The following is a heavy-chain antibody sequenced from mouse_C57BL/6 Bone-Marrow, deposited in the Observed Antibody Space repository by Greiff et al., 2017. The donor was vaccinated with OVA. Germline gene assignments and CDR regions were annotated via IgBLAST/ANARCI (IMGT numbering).Heavy chain of an antibody. D-gene: IGHD1-1*01. J-gene: IGHJ1*03. CDR1: GFTFSSYG. V-gene: IGHV5-6*01. CDR2: ISSGGSYT. CDR3: ARQYYYGSSRDFDV. Sequence: EVKLMESGGDLVKPGGSLKLSCAASGFTFSSYGMSWVRQTPDKRLEWVATISSGGSYTYYPDSVKGRFTISRDNAKNTLYLQMSSLKSEDTAMYYCARQYYYGSSRDFDVWGTGTTVTVSS.